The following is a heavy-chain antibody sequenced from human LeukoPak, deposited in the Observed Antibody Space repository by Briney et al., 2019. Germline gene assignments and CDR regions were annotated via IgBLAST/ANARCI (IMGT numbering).Heavy chain of an antibody. D-gene: IGHD7-27*01. CDR3: ARGRWGSGDFDY. V-gene: IGHV4-39*07. Sequence: SETLSLTCTVSGGSISSSSYYWGWIRQPPGKGLEWIGSIYYSGSTYYNPSLKSRVTISVDTSKNQFSLKLSSVTAADTAVYYCARGRWGSGDFDYWGQGTLVTVSS. CDR1: GGSISSSSYY. J-gene: IGHJ4*02. CDR2: IYYSGST.